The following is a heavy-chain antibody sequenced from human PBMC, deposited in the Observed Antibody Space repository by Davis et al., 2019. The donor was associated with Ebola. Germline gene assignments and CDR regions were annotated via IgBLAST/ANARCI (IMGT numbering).Heavy chain of an antibody. D-gene: IGHD2/OR15-2a*01. CDR3: ARDNRKELLGASMDV. CDR1: GGSIDNGYW. CDR2: MNDRGST. V-gene: IGHV4-4*02. J-gene: IGHJ6*02. Sequence: SETLSLTCGISGGSIDNGYWWGWVRQSPGKGLEWITEMNDRGSTNNNPSLKSRVNISVDTSKNQFSLNLSSVTAADTAVYYCARDNRKELLGASMDVWGQGTTVTVSS.